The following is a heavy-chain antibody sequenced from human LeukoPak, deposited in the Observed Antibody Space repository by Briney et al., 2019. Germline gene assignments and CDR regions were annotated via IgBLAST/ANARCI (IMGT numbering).Heavy chain of an antibody. D-gene: IGHD6-13*01. CDR3: ARDYVLAAAGPDY. CDR2: INPNRGGT. J-gene: IGHJ4*02. V-gene: IGHV1-2*06. CDR1: GYTFTGYY. Sequence: ASVKVSXKASGYTFTGYYMHWVRQAPGQGLEWMGRINPNRGGTNYAQKFQGRVTMTRDTSISTAYMDLSRLRSDDTAVYYCARDYVLAAAGPDYWGQGTLVTVSS.